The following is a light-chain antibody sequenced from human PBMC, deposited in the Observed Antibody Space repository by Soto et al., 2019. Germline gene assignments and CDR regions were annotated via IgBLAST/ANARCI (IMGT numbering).Light chain of an antibody. Sequence: EIVLTQSPGTLSLSPGERATLSCRASQSVSGSYLAWYQQKPGQAPRLLIHGASSRATGIPDRFSGSGSGTDFALTISRLEPEDFAVYYCQQYDGSPMYIFGQGTKLEIK. CDR3: QQYDGSPMYI. V-gene: IGKV3-20*01. CDR1: QSVSGSY. J-gene: IGKJ2*01. CDR2: GAS.